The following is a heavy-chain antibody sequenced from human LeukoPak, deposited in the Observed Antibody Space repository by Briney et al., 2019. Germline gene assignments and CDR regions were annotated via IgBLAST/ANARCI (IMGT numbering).Heavy chain of an antibody. CDR1: GGTFSSYA. CDR2: IIPILGTA. Sequence: SVKVSCKASGGTFSSYAISWVRQAPGQGLEWMGRIIPILGTANYAQKFQGRVTITADESTSTAYMELSSLRSEDTAVYYCAVPDDWYGSGSSQYFQHWGQGTLVTVSS. CDR3: AVPDDWYGSGSSQYFQH. V-gene: IGHV1-69*11. D-gene: IGHD3-10*01. J-gene: IGHJ1*01.